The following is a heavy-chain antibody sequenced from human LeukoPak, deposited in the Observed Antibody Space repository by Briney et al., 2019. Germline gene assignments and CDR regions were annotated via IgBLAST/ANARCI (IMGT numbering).Heavy chain of an antibody. CDR3: ASDCSSTSCYR. CDR1: GYTFTSYG. D-gene: IGHD2-2*02. V-gene: IGHV1-2*02. J-gene: IGHJ4*02. CDR2: INPNSGGT. Sequence: ASVKVSCKASGYTFTSYGISWVRQAPGQGLEWMGWINPNSGGTNYAQKFQGRVTMTRDTSISTAYMELSRLRSDDTAVYYCASDCSSTSCYRWGQGTLVTVSS.